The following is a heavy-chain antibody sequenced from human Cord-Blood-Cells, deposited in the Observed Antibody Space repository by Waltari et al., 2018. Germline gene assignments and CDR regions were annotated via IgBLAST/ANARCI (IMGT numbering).Heavy chain of an antibody. CDR1: GGSISSSSYY. V-gene: IGHV4-39*01. J-gene: IGHJ5*02. CDR2: IYYSGST. CDR3: ARQVWYGSGSYYNWFDP. D-gene: IGHD3-10*01. Sequence: VKPSETLSLTCTVSGGSISSSSYYWGWIRQPPGKGLEWIGSIYYSGSTYYNPSLKSRVTISVDTSKNQFSLKLSSVTAADTAVYYCARQVWYGSGSYYNWFDPWGQGTLVTVSS.